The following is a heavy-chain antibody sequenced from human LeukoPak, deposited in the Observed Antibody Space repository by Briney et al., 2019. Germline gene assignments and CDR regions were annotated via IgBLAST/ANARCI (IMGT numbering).Heavy chain of an antibody. V-gene: IGHV4-61*02. J-gene: IGHJ4*02. Sequence: SETLSLTCTVSGGSISSGSYYWSWTRQPAGKGLEWIGRMYTSGSTNYNPSLKSRVTISVDTSKNQFSLKLRFVTAADTAVYYCARDPGGVGVPIDYWGQGTLVTVSS. CDR2: MYTSGST. CDR1: GGSISSGSYY. CDR3: ARDPGGVGVPIDY. D-gene: IGHD1-26*01.